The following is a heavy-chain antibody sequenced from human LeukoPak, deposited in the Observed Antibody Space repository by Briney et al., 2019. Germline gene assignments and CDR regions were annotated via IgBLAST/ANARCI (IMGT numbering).Heavy chain of an antibody. CDR3: ARVPYSSSCLINY. D-gene: IGHD6-13*01. CDR1: GYTFTGYY. Sequence: GASVKVSCKASGYTFTGYYMHWVRQAPGQGLEWMGWINPNSGGTNYAQKFQGRVTMTRDTSISTAYMELSRLRSDDTAVYYCARVPYSSSCLINYWGQGTLVTVSS. J-gene: IGHJ4*02. CDR2: INPNSGGT. V-gene: IGHV1-2*02.